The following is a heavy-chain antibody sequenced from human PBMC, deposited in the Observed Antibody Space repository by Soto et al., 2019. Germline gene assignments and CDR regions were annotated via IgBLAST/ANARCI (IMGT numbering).Heavy chain of an antibody. Sequence: EVQLVESGRGLVQPGGSLRLSCAASGFTFSSHWIHWVRQAPGKGLVWVSRINSGGSTTDYADSVKGRFTISRDNAKNTLYLQMNGLRGEDTAVYHCVRGASGYYYVDSWGQGTLVTVSS. V-gene: IGHV3-74*01. J-gene: IGHJ4*02. D-gene: IGHD3-22*01. CDR1: GFTFSSHW. CDR3: VRGASGYYYVDS. CDR2: INSGGSTT.